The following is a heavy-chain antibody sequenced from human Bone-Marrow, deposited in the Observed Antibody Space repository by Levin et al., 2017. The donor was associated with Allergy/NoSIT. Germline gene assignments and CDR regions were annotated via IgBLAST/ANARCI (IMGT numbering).Heavy chain of an antibody. CDR2: ISDDGRNK. Sequence: HPGGSLRLSCAASGFSFSNYGMHWVRQAPGKGLEWVAVISDDGRNKFYPDSVKGRFTVSRDNSKNTVFLHMSSLRVEDTAVYYCAKAIMDTAMGSAFHVWGQGTVVTVSS. CDR1: GFSFSNYG. V-gene: IGHV3-30*18. J-gene: IGHJ3*01. D-gene: IGHD5-18*01. CDR3: AKAIMDTAMGSAFHV.